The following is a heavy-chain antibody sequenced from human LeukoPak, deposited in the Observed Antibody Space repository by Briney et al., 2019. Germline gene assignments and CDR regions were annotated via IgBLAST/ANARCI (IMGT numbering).Heavy chain of an antibody. CDR1: GFTFSNHN. J-gene: IGHJ4*02. CDR3: ARDKGTSYLSSFDY. D-gene: IGHD6-6*01. V-gene: IGHV3-48*01. Sequence: GGSLRLSCAASGFTFSNHNMDWVRQAPGKGLEWISYISGRGEAIFYADSVQGRFTISRDNAKNSIYLQMNDLTAEDTAVYYCARDKGTSYLSSFDYWGQGTLVTVSS. CDR2: ISGRGEAI.